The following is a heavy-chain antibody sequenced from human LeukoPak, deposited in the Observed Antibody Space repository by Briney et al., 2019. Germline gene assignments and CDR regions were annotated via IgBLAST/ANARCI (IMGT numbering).Heavy chain of an antibody. V-gene: IGHV3-30*18. D-gene: IGHD3-10*01. J-gene: IGHJ4*02. CDR2: ISSEGSNK. Sequence: GGSLRLSCAASGFTFSNAWMSWVRKAPGKGLEWVPVISSEGSNKYYADSVKGRFTISRDNSKNTLYLQMNSLRAEDTAVYYCAKQARRAYYYGSGTYARSHYFDYWGQGTLVTVSS. CDR1: GFTFSNAW. CDR3: AKQARRAYYYGSGTYARSHYFDY.